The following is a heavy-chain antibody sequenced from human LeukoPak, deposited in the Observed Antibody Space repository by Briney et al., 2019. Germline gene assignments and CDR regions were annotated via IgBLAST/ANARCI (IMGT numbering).Heavy chain of an antibody. CDR3: ARDNRYCSGGYCSNWFDP. V-gene: IGHV4-61*02. J-gene: IGHJ5*02. D-gene: IGHD2-15*01. CDR1: GDSISSDDYY. CDR2: FSASGNS. Sequence: SETLSLTCTVSGDSISSDDYYWSWIRQPAGKGLEWIGRFSASGNSNYNPSLKSRLTISVDRSKNQFSLKLTSVTAADTAVYYCARDNRYCSGGYCSNWFDPWGQGTLVTVSS.